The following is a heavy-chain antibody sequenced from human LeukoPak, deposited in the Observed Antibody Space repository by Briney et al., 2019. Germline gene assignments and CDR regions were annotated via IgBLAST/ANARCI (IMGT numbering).Heavy chain of an antibody. Sequence: QNLQGRVTMTRDTSTSTVYMELSSLRSEDTAVYYCARDKSGSYPMSGWFDPWGQGTLVTVSS. J-gene: IGHJ5*02. CDR3: ARDKSGSYPMSGWFDP. V-gene: IGHV1-46*01. D-gene: IGHD1-26*01.